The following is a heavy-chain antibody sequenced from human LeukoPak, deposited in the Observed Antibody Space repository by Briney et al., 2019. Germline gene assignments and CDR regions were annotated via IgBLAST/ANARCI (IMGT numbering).Heavy chain of an antibody. CDR1: GGSISSYY. CDR2: IYYSGST. CDR3: ARAVVTAIGDYFDY. D-gene: IGHD2-21*02. V-gene: IGHV4-59*01. J-gene: IGHJ4*02. Sequence: SETLSLTCTVSGGSISSYYWSWIRQPPGKGLEWIGYIYYSGSTNYNPSLKSRATISVDTSKNQFSLKLSSVTAADTAVYYCARAVVTAIGDYFDYWGQGTLVTVSS.